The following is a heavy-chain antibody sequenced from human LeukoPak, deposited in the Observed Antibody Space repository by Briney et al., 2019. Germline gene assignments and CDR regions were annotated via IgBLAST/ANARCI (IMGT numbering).Heavy chain of an antibody. Sequence: PSETLSLTCTVSGGSVSSGSYYWSWIRQPPGKGLEWPGYIYYSGSTNYNPSLKSRVTISVDMSKNQFSLKLSSVTAADTAVYYCARAPFEGSGWYIYYFDYWGQGTLVTVSS. CDR1: GGSVSSGSYY. CDR3: ARAPFEGSGWYIYYFDY. CDR2: IYYSGST. V-gene: IGHV4-61*01. D-gene: IGHD6-19*01. J-gene: IGHJ4*02.